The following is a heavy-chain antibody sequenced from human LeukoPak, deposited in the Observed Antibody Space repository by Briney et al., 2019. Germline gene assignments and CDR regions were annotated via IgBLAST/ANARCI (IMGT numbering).Heavy chain of an antibody. CDR1: GFTFSSYS. Sequence: GGSLRLSCAASGFTFSSYSMNWVRQAPGKGLEWVSSISSSSSYIYYADSVKGRFTISRDNAKNSLYLQMNSLRAEDTAVYYCARDEGYDILTGYYPAPRWGQGTLVTVSS. V-gene: IGHV3-21*01. CDR2: ISSSSSYI. D-gene: IGHD3-9*01. J-gene: IGHJ4*02. CDR3: ARDEGYDILTGYYPAPR.